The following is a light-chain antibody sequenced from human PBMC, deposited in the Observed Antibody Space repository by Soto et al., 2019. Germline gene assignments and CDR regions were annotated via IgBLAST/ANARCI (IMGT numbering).Light chain of an antibody. CDR3: MQGTHWPLT. J-gene: IGKJ5*01. Sequence: DVFMTQSPVSLPVTLGQAASITCRSSHSLVYMDGNTYLNWLQQRPGQSPRRLIYKVSTRDSGVPDRFSGSGTGTDFTLRISRVEADDIGIYYCMQGTHWPLTFGQGTRLEIK. V-gene: IGKV2-30*01. CDR1: HSLVYMDGNTY. CDR2: KVS.